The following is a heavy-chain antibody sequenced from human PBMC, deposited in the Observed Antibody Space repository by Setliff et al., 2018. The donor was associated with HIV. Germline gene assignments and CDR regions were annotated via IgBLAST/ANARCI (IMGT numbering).Heavy chain of an antibody. CDR1: GYTFIAYG. V-gene: IGHV1-18*01. J-gene: IGHJ6*02. CDR2: ISTYSDET. CDR3: ARDVEHMMDV. Sequence: ASVKVSCKPSGYTFIAYGLSWVRQAPGQGLEWMGWISTYSDETSYAQRLQGRVTMTTDTSTSTAYMELRRLTFDDTAAYYCARDVEHMMDVWGQGTTVTVSS.